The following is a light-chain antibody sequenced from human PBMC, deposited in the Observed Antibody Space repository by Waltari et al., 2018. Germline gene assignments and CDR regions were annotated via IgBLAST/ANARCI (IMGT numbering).Light chain of an antibody. Sequence: AIQMPQSPSSLSAPDGDTVTITCRASQGIRNDVGWYQQKPGKAPKLLIYAASSLQSGVPSRFSGSGSGTDFTLTISSLQPEDFATYYCLQDYNYPRTFGQGTKVGIK. CDR2: AAS. V-gene: IGKV1-6*01. CDR1: QGIRND. CDR3: LQDYNYPRT. J-gene: IGKJ1*01.